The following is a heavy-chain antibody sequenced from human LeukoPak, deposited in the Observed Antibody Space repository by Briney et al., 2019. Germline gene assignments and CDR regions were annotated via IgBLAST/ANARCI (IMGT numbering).Heavy chain of an antibody. CDR1: GYSISSGYY. Sequence: PSETLSLTCTVSGYSISSGYYWGWIRQPPGKGLEWIGSIYHSGSTYYNPSLKSRVTISVDKSKNQFSLKLSSVTAADTAVYYCVRSGYYSYYYYMDVWGKGTTVTVSS. J-gene: IGHJ6*03. V-gene: IGHV4-38-2*02. D-gene: IGHD3-3*01. CDR2: IYHSGST. CDR3: VRSGYYSYYYYMDV.